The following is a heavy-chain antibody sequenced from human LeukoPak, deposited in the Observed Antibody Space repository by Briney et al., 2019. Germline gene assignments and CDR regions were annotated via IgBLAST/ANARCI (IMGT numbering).Heavy chain of an antibody. Sequence: PSETLSLTCTVSGVSVSSGNYYWSWIRQPPGKGLEWIGYIYYSGSTNYNPSLKSRVTISVDTSKNQFSLKLSSVTAADTAVYYCARDQVWFDPWGQGTLVTVSS. CDR1: GVSVSSGNYY. CDR3: ARDQVWFDP. CDR2: IYYSGST. J-gene: IGHJ5*02. V-gene: IGHV4-61*01.